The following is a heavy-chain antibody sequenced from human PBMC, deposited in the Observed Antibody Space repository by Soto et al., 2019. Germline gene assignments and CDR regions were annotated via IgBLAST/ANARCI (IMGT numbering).Heavy chain of an antibody. CDR3: ARGLPPGTGAAFDI. Sequence: SETLSLTCTVSGGSISSYSWSWIRQPPGKGLEWIAYIYYSGSTNHNPSLKSRVTISVDTSKNQFSLKLSSVTAADTAVYYCARGLPPGTGAAFDIWGQGTMVTVSS. CDR2: IYYSGST. D-gene: IGHD1-7*01. CDR1: GGSISSYS. J-gene: IGHJ3*02. V-gene: IGHV4-59*01.